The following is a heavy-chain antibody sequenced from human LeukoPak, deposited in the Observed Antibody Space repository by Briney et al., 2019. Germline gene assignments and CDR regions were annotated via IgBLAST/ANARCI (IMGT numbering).Heavy chain of an antibody. D-gene: IGHD3-3*01. Sequence: SETLSLTCTVSGGSISSGSYYWSWIRQPAGKGLEWIGRINTSGTTNYNPSLKSRVTISVDTSKNQFSLKLSSVTAADTAVYYCARKSSAYPFDYWGQGTLVSVST. CDR2: INTSGTT. CDR3: ARKSSAYPFDY. V-gene: IGHV4-61*02. CDR1: GGSISSGSYY. J-gene: IGHJ4*02.